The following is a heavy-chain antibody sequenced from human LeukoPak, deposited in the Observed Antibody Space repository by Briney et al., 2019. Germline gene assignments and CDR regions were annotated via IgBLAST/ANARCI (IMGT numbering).Heavy chain of an antibody. CDR2: IIPIFGTA. Sequence: GASVKVSCKASGGTFSSYAISWVRQAPGQGLGWMGGIIPIFGTANYAQKFQGRVTITADKSTSTAYMELSSLRSEDTAVYYCASAHTPAYDSSGYYPYLDAFDIWGQGTMVTVSS. CDR1: GGTFSSYA. J-gene: IGHJ3*02. D-gene: IGHD3-22*01. V-gene: IGHV1-69*06. CDR3: ASAHTPAYDSSGYYPYLDAFDI.